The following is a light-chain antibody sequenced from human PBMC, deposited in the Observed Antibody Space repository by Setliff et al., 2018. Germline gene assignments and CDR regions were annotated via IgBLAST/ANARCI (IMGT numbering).Light chain of an antibody. CDR1: IGDVGAYDF. J-gene: IGLJ1*01. V-gene: IGLV2-14*01. Sequence: QSALTQPASVSGPPGQSITISCSGTIGDVGAYDFVSWYQHHPGKAPKLVIYEVTNRPSGISNRFSGSKSGNSASLIISGLQAEDEADYYCSAYTSSSTYVFGTGTKVTVL. CDR2: EVT. CDR3: SAYTSSSTYV.